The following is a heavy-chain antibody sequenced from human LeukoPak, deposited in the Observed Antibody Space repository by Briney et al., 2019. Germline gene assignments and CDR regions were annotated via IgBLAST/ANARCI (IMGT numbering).Heavy chain of an antibody. CDR1: GGSISSYY. V-gene: IGHV4-59*08. CDR2: IYYSGST. CDR3: ARYGYSSGWKSFDI. J-gene: IGHJ3*02. D-gene: IGHD6-19*01. Sequence: SETLSLTCTVSGGSISSYYWSWIRQPPGKGLEWIGYIYYSGSTNYNPSLKSRVTISVDTSKNQFSLKLSSVTAADTAVYYCARYGYSSGWKSFDIWGQGTMVTVSS.